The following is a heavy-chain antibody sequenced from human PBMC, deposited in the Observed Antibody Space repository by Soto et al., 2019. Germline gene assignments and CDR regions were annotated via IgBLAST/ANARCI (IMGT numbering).Heavy chain of an antibody. D-gene: IGHD2-2*01. V-gene: IGHV3-23*01. CDR1: GVAFSSSA. CDR2: ISAGAEST. CDR3: AKRRYCSSTSCHAFDN. Sequence: QLLESGGGLVQPGGSLRLSCTASGVAFSSSAMSWLRQAPGKGLEWVSAISAGAESTYYADSVKGRFTISRDTSKSTLYLQMNSLRAEDTAVYFCAKRRYCSSTSCHAFDNWGQGTLVTVSS. J-gene: IGHJ4*02.